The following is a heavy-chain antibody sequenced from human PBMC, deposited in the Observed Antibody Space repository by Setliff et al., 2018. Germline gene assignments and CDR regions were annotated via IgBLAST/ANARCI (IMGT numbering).Heavy chain of an antibody. D-gene: IGHD6-19*01. CDR1: GYTFINYE. CDR2: MNPNNGNT. Sequence: ASVKVSCKASGYTFINYEINWVRQATGQGLEWMGGMNPNNGNTGYAQKFQGRVTMTRNTSISTAYMELSSLRSEDTAVYYCARGVAGYFDYWGQGTLVTVSS. J-gene: IGHJ4*02. CDR3: ARGVAGYFDY. V-gene: IGHV1-8*02.